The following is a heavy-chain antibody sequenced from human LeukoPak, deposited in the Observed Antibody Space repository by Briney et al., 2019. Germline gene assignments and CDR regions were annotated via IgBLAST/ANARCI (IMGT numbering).Heavy chain of an antibody. D-gene: IGHD3-10*01. V-gene: IGHV1-69*01. CDR2: IIPIFGTA. CDR1: GGTFSSYA. CDR3: ASPGRNGSGSYYGYYYYGMDV. J-gene: IGHJ6*04. Sequence: ASVKVSCKASGGTFSSYAISWVRQAPGQGLEWMGGIIPIFGTANYAQKFQGRVTITADESTSTAYMELSSLRSEDTAVYYCASPGRNGSGSYYGYYYYGMDVWGKGTTVTVSS.